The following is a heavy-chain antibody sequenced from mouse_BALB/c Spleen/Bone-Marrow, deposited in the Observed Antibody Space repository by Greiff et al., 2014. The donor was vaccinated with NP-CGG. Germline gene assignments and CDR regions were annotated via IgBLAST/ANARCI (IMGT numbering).Heavy chain of an antibody. CDR1: GYTFTSYV. Sequence: EVQLQQSGPELVKPGASMKMSCKASGYTFTSYVIHWVKQKPGQGLEWIGYINPYNDATKFNERFKGKATLTSDKSSSTAYMVLSSLTSEDSAVYYCAREGVDYFDYWGQGTTLTVSS. V-gene: IGHV1-14*01. CDR2: INPYNDAT. CDR3: AREGVDYFDY. J-gene: IGHJ2*01.